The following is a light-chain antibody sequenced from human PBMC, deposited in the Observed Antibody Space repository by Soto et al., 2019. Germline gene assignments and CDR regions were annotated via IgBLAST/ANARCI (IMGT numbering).Light chain of an antibody. CDR2: EVS. J-gene: IGLJ2*01. CDR3: CSYTRSSTMV. Sequence: QSALTQPASVSGSPGQSITISCTGTRSDVGGYKYVSWYQQHPGKAPKLMIYEVSNRPSGVSNRFSGSKSGNTASLTISGLQADDEADYYCCSYTRSSTMVFGGGTKVTVL. V-gene: IGLV2-14*01. CDR1: RSDVGGYKY.